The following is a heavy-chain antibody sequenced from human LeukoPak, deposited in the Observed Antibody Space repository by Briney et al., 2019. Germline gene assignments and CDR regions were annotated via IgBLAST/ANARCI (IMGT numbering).Heavy chain of an antibody. D-gene: IGHD3-22*01. Sequence: SQTLSLTCAISGDSVSGNSAAWNWIRQSPSRGLEWLGRTYYRSKWHNDYAISVKSRITINPYTSKNQFSLQLNSVTPEDTAVYYCARSGDDSSGSFDYWGQGTLVTVSS. V-gene: IGHV6-1*01. J-gene: IGHJ4*02. CDR3: ARSGDDSSGSFDY. CDR2: TYYRSKWHN. CDR1: GDSVSGNSAA.